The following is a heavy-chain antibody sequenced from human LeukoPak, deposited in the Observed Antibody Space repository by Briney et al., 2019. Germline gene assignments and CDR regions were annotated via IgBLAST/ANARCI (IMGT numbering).Heavy chain of an antibody. J-gene: IGHJ4*02. V-gene: IGHV1-18*01. Sequence: ASVQVSCKASGYSFSIYGITWARQAPGQGLEYLGWISASDGTTNYAQKVQDRVTMTTDTSTSTAYLELRSLRSEDTAVDYCARCGAAVTTHFSHWGQGTLVTVSS. CDR2: ISASDGTT. CDR1: GYSFSIYG. D-gene: IGHD4-17*01. CDR3: ARCGAAVTTHFSH.